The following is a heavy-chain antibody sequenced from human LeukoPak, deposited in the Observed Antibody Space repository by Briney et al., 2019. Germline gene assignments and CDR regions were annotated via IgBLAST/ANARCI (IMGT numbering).Heavy chain of an antibody. Sequence: QPGGSLRLSCAASGFTFSSYAMSWVRQAPGKGLEWVANIKQDGSEKYYVDSVQGRFTISRDNAKNSLYLQMNSLRAEDTAVYYCARAADTAMANFDYWGQGTLVTVSS. CDR2: IKQDGSEK. V-gene: IGHV3-7*01. CDR1: GFTFSSYA. D-gene: IGHD5-18*01. CDR3: ARAADTAMANFDY. J-gene: IGHJ4*02.